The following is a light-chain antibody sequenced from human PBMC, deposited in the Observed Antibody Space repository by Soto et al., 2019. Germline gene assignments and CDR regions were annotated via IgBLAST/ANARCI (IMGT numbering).Light chain of an antibody. Sequence: QSALTQPRSVSGSPGLSVTISCTGTSSDVGGYNYVSWYQQHPGKAPKLMIYDVSKRPSGVPDRFSGSKSGNTASLTISGLQAEDEADYYCCSYAGSYTFGVFGTGTKLTVL. V-gene: IGLV2-11*01. CDR2: DVS. J-gene: IGLJ1*01. CDR1: SSDVGGYNY. CDR3: CSYAGSYTFGV.